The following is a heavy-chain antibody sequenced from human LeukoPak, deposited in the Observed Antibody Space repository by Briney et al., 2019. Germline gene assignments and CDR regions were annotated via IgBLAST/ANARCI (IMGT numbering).Heavy chain of an antibody. V-gene: IGHV4-39*01. CDR1: GGSISSSSYY. D-gene: IGHD3-3*01. CDR3: ARGAVTIFRGNWFDP. J-gene: IGHJ5*02. Sequence: SETLSLTCTVSGGSISSSSYYWGWIRQPPGKGLEWIGSIYYSGSTYYNPSLKRRVTISVDASKNQFSLKLSSVTAADTAVYYCARGAVTIFRGNWFDPWGQGTLVTVSS. CDR2: IYYSGST.